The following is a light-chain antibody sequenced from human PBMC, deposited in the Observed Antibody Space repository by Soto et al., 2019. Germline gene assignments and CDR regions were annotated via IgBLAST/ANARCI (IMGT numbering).Light chain of an antibody. J-gene: IGLJ3*02. CDR2: EVS. CDR1: SSDVGSYNY. Sequence: QSALTQPASVSGSPGQSITISCTGTSSDVGSYNYVSWFQQHPGKAPKLMIYEVSKGPSGVPDRFSGSKSGNTASLTVSGLQAEDEADYYCNSYAGSNNWVFGGGTKLTVL. CDR3: NSYAGSNNWV. V-gene: IGLV2-8*01.